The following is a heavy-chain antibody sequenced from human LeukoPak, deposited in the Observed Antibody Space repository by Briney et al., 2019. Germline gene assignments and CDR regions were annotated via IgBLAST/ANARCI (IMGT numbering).Heavy chain of an antibody. Sequence: PGGSLRLSCAASGFTFTTYTMNWVRQAPGKGLEWVANIKEDGSEKYHVESVKGRFTISRDNAKNSLYLQMNSLRAEDTAMYYCARPYSSSWFGAFDIWGRGTMVIVSS. J-gene: IGHJ3*02. V-gene: IGHV3-7*03. D-gene: IGHD6-13*01. CDR3: ARPYSSSWFGAFDI. CDR2: IKEDGSEK. CDR1: GFTFTTYT.